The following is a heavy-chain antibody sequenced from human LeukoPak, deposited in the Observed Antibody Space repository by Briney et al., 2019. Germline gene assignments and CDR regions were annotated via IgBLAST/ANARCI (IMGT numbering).Heavy chain of an antibody. J-gene: IGHJ4*02. CDR3: AKRMSYDSSGYPLDS. CDR1: GFIFSSYA. V-gene: IGHV3-23*01. Sequence: PGGSLRLSCAASGFIFSSYAMSWVRQAPGKGLERVAGISYSGGSTSYVDSVKGRFTISRDNSKNTLYLQMNSLRPEDTAVYYCAKRMSYDSSGYPLDSWGQGTLVTVSS. D-gene: IGHD3-22*01. CDR2: ISYSGGST.